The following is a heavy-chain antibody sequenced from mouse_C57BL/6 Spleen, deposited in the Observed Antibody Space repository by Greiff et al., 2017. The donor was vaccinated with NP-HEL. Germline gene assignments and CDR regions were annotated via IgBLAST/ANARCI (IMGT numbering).Heavy chain of an antibody. CDR2: INYDGSRT. Sequence: DVKLVESEGGLVQPGSSMKLSCTASGFTFSDYYMAWVRQVPEKGLEWVANINYDGSRTYYMDSLKSRFIISRDNAKNIRYLQMSSLKSEDTATNDGARDYYGYGGYFDVWGTGTTVTVAS. CDR1: GFTFSDYY. CDR3: ARDYYGYGGYFDV. D-gene: IGHD2-2*01. V-gene: IGHV5-16*01. J-gene: IGHJ1*03.